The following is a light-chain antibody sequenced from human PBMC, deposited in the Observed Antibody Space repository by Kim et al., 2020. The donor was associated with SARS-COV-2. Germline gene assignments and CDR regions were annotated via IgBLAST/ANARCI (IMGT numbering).Light chain of an antibody. CDR3: QVWDSYSDHVV. CDR2: YDS. CDR1: TIGIKS. J-gene: IGLJ2*01. Sequence: PGQAPRITCRGTTIGIKSVHWYQQKPGQAPVLVIYYDSDRPSGIPERFSGSNSGNTATLTISRVEAGDEADYYCQVWDSYSDHVVFGGGTQLTVL. V-gene: IGLV3-21*04.